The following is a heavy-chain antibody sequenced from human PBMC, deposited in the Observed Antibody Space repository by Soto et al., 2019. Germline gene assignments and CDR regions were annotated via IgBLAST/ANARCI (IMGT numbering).Heavy chain of an antibody. Sequence: LRLSCAASGFTFSSYAMHWVRQAPGKGLEWVAVISYDGSNKYYADSVKGRFTISRDNSKNTLYLQMNSLRAEDTAVYYCARDQDREIRYSRPQYYYYYYGMDVWGQGTTVTVSS. CDR1: GFTFSSYA. V-gene: IGHV3-30-3*01. D-gene: IGHD6-13*01. CDR3: ARDQDREIRYSRPQYYYYYYGMDV. CDR2: ISYDGSNK. J-gene: IGHJ6*02.